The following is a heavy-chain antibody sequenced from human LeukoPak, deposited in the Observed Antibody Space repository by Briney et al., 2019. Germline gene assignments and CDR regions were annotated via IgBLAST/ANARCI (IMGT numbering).Heavy chain of an antibody. V-gene: IGHV3-23*01. Sequence: SLRLSCLTSGFTFSSYAMSWVRQAPGKGLEWVSAISGSGGATYYADSVKGRFTISRDSSNNTLYLQMNSLRAEDTAVYYCAKDRRLGGGYSYGGFDYWGQGTLVTVSS. J-gene: IGHJ4*02. CDR3: AKDRRLGGGYSYGGFDY. CDR1: GFTFSSYA. D-gene: IGHD5-18*01. CDR2: ISGSGGAT.